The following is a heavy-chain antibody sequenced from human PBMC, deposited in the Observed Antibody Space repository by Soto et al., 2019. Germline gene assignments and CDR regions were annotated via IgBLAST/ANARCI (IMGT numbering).Heavy chain of an antibody. V-gene: IGHV4-4*02. J-gene: IGHJ4*02. Sequence: QVQLQESGPGLVKPSETLSLTCGVSGVSITRSFWWHWVRQSPGKGLEWLGEIYHTGSTNYNPSLSGRVTISVDHSRNQFSLSLTSVTAADTAFYFCAGKGGDNGLDHWGQGTRVTVSS. CDR3: AGKGGDNGLDH. CDR2: IYHTGST. CDR1: GVSITRSFW. D-gene: IGHD3-16*01.